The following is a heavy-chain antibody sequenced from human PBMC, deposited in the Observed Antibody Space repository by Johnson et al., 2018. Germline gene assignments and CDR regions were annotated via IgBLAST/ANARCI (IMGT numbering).Heavy chain of an antibody. CDR1: GFTGLTFGDYE. V-gene: IGHV3-49*03. J-gene: IGHJ6*03. Sequence: VQLVESGGGLVQPGRSLRLSCTASGFTGLTFGDYEMHWFRQAPGKGLEWLGFVRSKAYGGTTDYAASVKGRFTISRDDSKSIAYLQMNSLKTEDTAVYYCTRDQTLLWFGEFRWYYYMDVWGKGTTVTVSS. CDR2: VRSKAYGGTT. CDR3: TRDQTLLWFGEFRWYYYMDV. D-gene: IGHD3-10*01.